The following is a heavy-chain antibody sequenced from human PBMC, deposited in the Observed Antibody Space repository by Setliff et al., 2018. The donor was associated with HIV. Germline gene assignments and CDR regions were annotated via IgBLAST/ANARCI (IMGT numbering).Heavy chain of an antibody. Sequence: PSETLSLTCAVYGTSISSGNFYWGWTRQPAGKGLEWIGHIYTDGTIKFNPSLKSRLSISLDTSKNQFYLNLNSVTAADTAIYYCERGGQSSGYGIEYWGQGKLVTVSS. V-gene: IGHV4-61*09. CDR3: ERGGQSSGYGIEY. CDR1: GTSISSGNFY. D-gene: IGHD5-12*01. CDR2: IYTDGTI. J-gene: IGHJ4*02.